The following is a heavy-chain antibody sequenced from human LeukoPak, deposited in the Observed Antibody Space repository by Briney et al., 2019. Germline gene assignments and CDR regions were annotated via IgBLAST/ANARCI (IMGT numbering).Heavy chain of an antibody. J-gene: IGHJ3*02. Sequence: PGGSLRLSCAASGFTFSNYWMHWVRQAPGKGLVWVSRINSDGINTSYADSVKGRFTISRDNAKNSLYLQMNSLRAEDTALYYCARDPDPLGYCSGGSCYSGAFDIWGQGTMVTVSS. D-gene: IGHD2-15*01. V-gene: IGHV3-74*01. CDR3: ARDPDPLGYCSGGSCYSGAFDI. CDR2: INSDGINT. CDR1: GFTFSNYW.